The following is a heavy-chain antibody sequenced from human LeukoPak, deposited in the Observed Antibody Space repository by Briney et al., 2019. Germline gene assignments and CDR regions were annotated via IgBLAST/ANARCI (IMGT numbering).Heavy chain of an antibody. CDR1: GGSISSYY. V-gene: IGHV4-4*07. D-gene: IGHD1-26*01. CDR3: ARAQGGSYSYYYYYYMDV. J-gene: IGHJ6*03. CDR2: IYTSGST. Sequence: SETLSLTCTVSGGSISSYYWSWIRQPAGKGLEWIGRIYTSGSTNYNPSLKRRVTMSVDTSKNQFSLKLSSVTAADTAVYYCARAQGGSYSYYYYYYMDVWGKGTAVTVSS.